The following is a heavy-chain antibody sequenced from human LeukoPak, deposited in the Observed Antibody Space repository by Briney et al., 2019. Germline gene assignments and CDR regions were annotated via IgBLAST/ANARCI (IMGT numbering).Heavy chain of an antibody. J-gene: IGHJ6*02. D-gene: IGHD5-24*01. CDR3: ARLSGDGYNYYYYYGMDV. CDR1: GGSFSGYY. Sequence: SETLSLTCAVYGGSFSGYYWSWIRQPPGKGLEWIGEINHSGSTNYNPSLKSRVTISVDTSKNQFSLKLSSVTAADTAVYYCARLSGDGYNYYYYYGMDVWGQGTTVTVSS. V-gene: IGHV4-34*01. CDR2: INHSGST.